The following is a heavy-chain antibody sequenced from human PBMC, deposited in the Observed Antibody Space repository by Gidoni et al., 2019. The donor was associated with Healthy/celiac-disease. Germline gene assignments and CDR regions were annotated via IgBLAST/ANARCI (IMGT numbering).Heavy chain of an antibody. J-gene: IGHJ6*02. V-gene: IGHV3-73*02. D-gene: IGHD3-3*01. CDR1: GFTFSGSA. CDR2: IRSKANSYAT. CDR3: TSEGRDFWSGYPYGMDV. Sequence: EVQLVESGGGLVQPGGSLKLSCAASGFTFSGSAMHWVRQASGKGLEWGGRIRSKANSYATAYAASVKGRFTISRDDSKNTAYLQMNSLKTEDTAVYYCTSEGRDFWSGYPYGMDVWGQGTTVTVSS.